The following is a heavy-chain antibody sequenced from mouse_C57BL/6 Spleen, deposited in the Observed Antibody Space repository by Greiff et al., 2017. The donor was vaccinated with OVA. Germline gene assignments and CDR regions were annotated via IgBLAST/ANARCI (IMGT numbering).Heavy chain of an antibody. J-gene: IGHJ2*01. Sequence: QVQLKESGPELVKPGASVKISCKASGYAFSSSWMNWVKQRPGKGLEWIGRIYPGDGDTNYNGKFKGKATLTADKSSSTAYMQLSSLTSEDSAVYFCATPSYYDYDGGYFDYWGQGTTLTVSS. CDR3: ATPSYYDYDGGYFDY. D-gene: IGHD2-4*01. CDR1: GYAFSSSW. V-gene: IGHV1-82*01. CDR2: IYPGDGDT.